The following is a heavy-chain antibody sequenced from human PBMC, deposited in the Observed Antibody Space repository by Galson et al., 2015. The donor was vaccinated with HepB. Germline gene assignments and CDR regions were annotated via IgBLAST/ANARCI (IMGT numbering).Heavy chain of an antibody. CDR3: AREGGALDSSGYPNHFDY. CDR1: GFTVSSNY. V-gene: IGHV3-53*01. D-gene: IGHD3-22*01. Sequence: SLRLSCAASGFTVSSNYMSWVRQAPGKGLEWVSVIYSGGSTYYADSVKGRFTISRDNSKNTLYLQMNSLRAEDTAVYYCAREGGALDSSGYPNHFDYWGQGTLVTVSS. J-gene: IGHJ4*02. CDR2: IYSGGST.